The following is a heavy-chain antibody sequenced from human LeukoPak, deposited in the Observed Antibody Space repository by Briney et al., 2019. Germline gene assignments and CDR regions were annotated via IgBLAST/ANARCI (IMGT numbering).Heavy chain of an antibody. CDR1: GYTFTGYY. J-gene: IGHJ4*02. CDR2: INPNSGGT. Sequence: GASVKVSCKASGYTFTGYYMHWVRQAPGQGLEWMGWINPNSGGTNYAQKFQGWVTMTRDTSISTAYMELSRLRSDDTAVYYCARSIPVYYYESSGYLDFDYWGQGTLVTVSS. CDR3: ARSIPVYYYESSGYLDFDY. D-gene: IGHD3-22*01. V-gene: IGHV1-2*04.